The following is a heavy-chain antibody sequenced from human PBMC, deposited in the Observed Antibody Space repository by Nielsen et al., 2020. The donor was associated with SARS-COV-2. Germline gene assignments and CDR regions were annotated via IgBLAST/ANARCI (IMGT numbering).Heavy chain of an antibody. CDR2: IYSGGIT. D-gene: IGHD6-13*01. CDR1: GFSVCSNY. Sequence: GESLKISCAASGFSVCSNYMSWVRPAPVKGLEWVSVIYSGGITYYADSVKGRFTISRDNSKNTLYLQMNSLRAENTAIYYCASGPPAWFNSSRQGYFQHWGQGTPVTVSS. V-gene: IGHV3-53*01. CDR3: ASGPPAWFNSSRQGYFQH. J-gene: IGHJ1*01.